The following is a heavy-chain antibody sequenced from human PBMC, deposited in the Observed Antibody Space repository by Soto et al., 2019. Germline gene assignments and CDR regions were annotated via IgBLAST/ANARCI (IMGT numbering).Heavy chain of an antibody. V-gene: IGHV4-31*03. CDR2: IYYTGST. Sequence: PSETLSLTCTVSGGSISSGGYYWSWIRQHPGKGLEWIGYIYYTGSTYYNPSLESRVTISVDTSKNQFSLKLSSVTAADSAVYYCARDVMFRGVCYYGMDVWGQGTTVSVSS. CDR1: GGSISSGGYY. J-gene: IGHJ6*02. CDR3: ARDVMFRGVCYYGMDV. D-gene: IGHD3-10*01.